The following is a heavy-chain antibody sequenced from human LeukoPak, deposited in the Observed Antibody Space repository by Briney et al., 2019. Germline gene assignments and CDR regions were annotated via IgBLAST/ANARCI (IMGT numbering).Heavy chain of an antibody. CDR2: IIPILGIA. CDR1: GGTFSSYA. D-gene: IGHD6-19*01. J-gene: IGHJ6*02. Sequence: SVKVSCKASGGTFSSYAIGWVRQAPGQGLEWMGRIIPILGIANYAQKFQGRVMITADKSTSTAYMELSSLRSEDTAVYYCASSADSSEKIYYYYYGMDVWGQGTTVTVSS. V-gene: IGHV1-69*04. CDR3: ASSADSSEKIYYYYYGMDV.